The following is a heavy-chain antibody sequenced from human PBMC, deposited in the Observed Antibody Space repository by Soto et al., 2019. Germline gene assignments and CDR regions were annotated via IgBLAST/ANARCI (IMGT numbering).Heavy chain of an antibody. J-gene: IGHJ6*02. CDR2: ISAYNGNT. CDR3: ARVSGYDLGPGMDSGYGMDV. D-gene: IGHD5-12*01. V-gene: IGHV1-18*01. CDR1: GYTFTSYG. Sequence: QVQLVQSGAEVKKPGASVKVSCKASGYTFTSYGISWVRQAPGQGLEWMGWISAYNGNTNYAQKLQGRVTMTTDTSTSTAYMELRSLRSDDTDVYYCARVSGYDLGPGMDSGYGMDVWGQGTTVTVSS.